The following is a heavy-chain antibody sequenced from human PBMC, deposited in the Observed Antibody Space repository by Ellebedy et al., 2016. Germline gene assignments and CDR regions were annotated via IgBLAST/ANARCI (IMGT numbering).Heavy chain of an antibody. CDR3: AKDGGLGRWLLGWYFDL. CDR2: ISFDGSNK. V-gene: IGHV3-30*18. Sequence: GESLKISXPASGCTFSSYGMHWVRQAPGKGLEWVAVISFDGSNKYYADSVKGRFTISRDNSKNTLYLQMNSLRAEDTAVYYCAKDGGLGRWLLGWYFDLWGRGTLVTVSS. CDR1: GCTFSSYG. D-gene: IGHD5-24*01. J-gene: IGHJ2*01.